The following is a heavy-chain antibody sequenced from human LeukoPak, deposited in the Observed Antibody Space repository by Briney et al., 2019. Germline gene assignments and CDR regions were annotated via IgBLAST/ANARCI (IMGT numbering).Heavy chain of an antibody. CDR2: ISGSDSST. CDR1: GFTFSRFT. V-gene: IGHV3-23*01. Sequence: GGSLRLSCAASGFTFSRFTMNWVRQAPGKGLEWVSGISGSDSSTYYADSVKGRFTISRDNSKNTLYLQMNSLRAEDTAVYYCAKGGEWLYYFDYWGQGTLVTVS. J-gene: IGHJ4*02. CDR3: AKGGEWLYYFDY. D-gene: IGHD5-12*01.